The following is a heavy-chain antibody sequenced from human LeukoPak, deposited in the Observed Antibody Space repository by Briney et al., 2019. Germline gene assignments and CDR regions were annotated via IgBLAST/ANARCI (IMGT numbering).Heavy chain of an antibody. CDR3: ARGVGYDPLGY. V-gene: IGHV4-34*01. CDR1: GGSFNGYY. Sequence: SETLSLTRAVYGGSFNGYYWGWIRQPPGKGLEWIGEINHSGSTTHNPSLESRVTISLDTSKNQFSLRLSSVTAADTAVYYCARGVGYDPLGYWGQGTLVTVSS. J-gene: IGHJ4*02. D-gene: IGHD5-12*01. CDR2: INHSGST.